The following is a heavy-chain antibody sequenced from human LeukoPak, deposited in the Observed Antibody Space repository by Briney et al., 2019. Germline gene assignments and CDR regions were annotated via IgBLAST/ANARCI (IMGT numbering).Heavy chain of an antibody. CDR1: GGSISSGGYY. V-gene: IGHV4-31*03. J-gene: IGHJ5*02. CDR2: IYYSGST. CDR3: ALLRYFNWFDP. D-gene: IGHD3-9*01. Sequence: SETLSLTCTVSGGSISSGGYYWSWIRQHPGKGLEWIGYIYYSGSTYYNLSLKSRVTISVDTSKNQFSLKLSSVTAADTAVYYCALLRYFNWFDPWGQGTLVTVSS.